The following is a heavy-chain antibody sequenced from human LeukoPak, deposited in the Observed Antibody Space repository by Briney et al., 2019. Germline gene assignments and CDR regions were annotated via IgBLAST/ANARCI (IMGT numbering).Heavy chain of an antibody. Sequence: PGGSLRLPCAASGFTFSSYAMSWVRQAPGKGLEWVSAISGSGGSTYYADSVKGRFTISRDNSKNTLYLQMNSLRAEDTAVYYCAKVEMATIVFDYWGQGTLVTVSS. J-gene: IGHJ4*02. V-gene: IGHV3-23*01. CDR3: AKVEMATIVFDY. CDR2: ISGSGGST. D-gene: IGHD5-24*01. CDR1: GFTFSSYA.